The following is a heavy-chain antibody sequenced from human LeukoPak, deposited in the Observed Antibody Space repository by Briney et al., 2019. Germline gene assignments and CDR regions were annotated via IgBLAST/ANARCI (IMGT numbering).Heavy chain of an antibody. V-gene: IGHV1-2*02. Sequence: ASVKVSCKASGYTFTGYYMHWVRQAPGQGLEWMGWINPNSGGTNYAQKFQGRVAMTRDTSTSTVYMELSSLRSEDTAVYYCARDIAKSDYWGQGTLVTVSS. CDR1: GYTFTGYY. CDR2: INPNSGGT. CDR3: ARDIAKSDY. D-gene: IGHD6-13*01. J-gene: IGHJ4*02.